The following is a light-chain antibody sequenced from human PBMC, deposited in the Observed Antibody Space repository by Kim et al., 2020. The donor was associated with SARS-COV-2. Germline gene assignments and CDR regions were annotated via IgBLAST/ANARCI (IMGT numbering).Light chain of an antibody. CDR1: QDIRNE. V-gene: IGKV1-6*01. J-gene: IGKJ4*01. CDR3: LQDYDYPLT. CDR2: AAS. Sequence: AIQMTQSPSSLSASVGDRVTITCRASQDIRNELGWYQQKPGKAPKFLIYAASSLQSGVPLRFSGSGSGTDFTLTISSLQPEDFATYYCLQDYDYPLTFGGGTKVDIK.